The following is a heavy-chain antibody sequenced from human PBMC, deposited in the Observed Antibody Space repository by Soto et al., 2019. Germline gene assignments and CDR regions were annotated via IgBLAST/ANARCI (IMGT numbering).Heavy chain of an antibody. CDR2: INAGNGNT. Sequence: GASVKVSCKASGYTFTSYAMHWVRQAPGQRLEWMGWINAGNGNTKYPQKFQGRVTITRDTSASTAYMELSSLRSEDTAVYYCARDPGFYYFDYWGQGTLVTVSS. CDR3: ARDPGFYYFDY. V-gene: IGHV1-3*01. J-gene: IGHJ4*02. CDR1: GYTFTSYA. D-gene: IGHD3-10*01.